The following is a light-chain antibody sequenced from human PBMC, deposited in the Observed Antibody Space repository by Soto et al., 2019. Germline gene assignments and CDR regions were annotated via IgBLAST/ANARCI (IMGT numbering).Light chain of an antibody. CDR1: QSVSSN. J-gene: IGKJ4*01. CDR2: GAS. Sequence: EIVMTQSPATLSVSPGERATLCCRASQSVSSNLAWYQQKPGQAPRLLIYGASTRATGIPARFSGSGSGTEFTLTISSLQSEDFAVYYCEQYNNWPLLTFGGGTKVEIK. V-gene: IGKV3-15*01. CDR3: EQYNNWPLLT.